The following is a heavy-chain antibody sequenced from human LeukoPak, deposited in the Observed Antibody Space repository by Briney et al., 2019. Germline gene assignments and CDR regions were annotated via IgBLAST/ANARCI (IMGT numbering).Heavy chain of an antibody. CDR2: INPSAGST. V-gene: IGHV1-46*01. Sequence: ASVTVSFTASGYTFTSYYMHWVRRAPGQGLDWVGIINPSAGSTTYAQKFQGRVTMTRDTSTSTVYMELSSLRSEDTAVYYCARDFQGYYYYGMDVWGQGTTVTVS. CDR3: ARDFQGYYYYGMDV. J-gene: IGHJ6*02. CDR1: GYTFTSYY.